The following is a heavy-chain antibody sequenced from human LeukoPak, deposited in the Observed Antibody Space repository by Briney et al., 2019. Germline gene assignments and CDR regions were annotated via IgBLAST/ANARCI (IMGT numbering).Heavy chain of an antibody. D-gene: IGHD6-13*01. CDR2: ISSSSSYI. Sequence: GGSLRLSCAASGFTFSSYGMNWVRQAPGKGLEWVSSISSSSSYIYYADSVKGRFTISRDNAKNSLYLQMNSLRAEDTAVYYCAKALYSSRGGYYYYMDVWGKGTTVTVSS. CDR1: GFTFSSYG. V-gene: IGHV3-21*01. J-gene: IGHJ6*03. CDR3: AKALYSSRGGYYYYMDV.